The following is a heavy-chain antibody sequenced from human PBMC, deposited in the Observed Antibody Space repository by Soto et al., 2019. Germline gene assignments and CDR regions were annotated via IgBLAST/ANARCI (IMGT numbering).Heavy chain of an antibody. J-gene: IGHJ4*02. V-gene: IGHV4-31*03. CDR1: GASVSTGVYY. CDR2: IDNSGST. D-gene: IGHD3-10*02. CDR3: AGAVSDFDVRRYRTSYFDQ. Sequence: KTSETLSLTCTVSGASVSTGVYYWTWIRQHPGKGLEWIGYIDNSGSTYYNPSHTGRVDISVDTSKNQFSLNLQSLTAADTAFYYCAGAVSDFDVRRYRTSYFDQWGQGILVTVSS.